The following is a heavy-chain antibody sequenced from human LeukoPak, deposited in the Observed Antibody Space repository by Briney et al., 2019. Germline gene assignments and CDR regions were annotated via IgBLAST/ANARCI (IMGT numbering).Heavy chain of an antibody. V-gene: IGHV3-11*04. CDR3: ARDHRYCSSASCYGGLVDP. Sequence: GGSLRLSCAASGFTFSDHYMSWIRQAPGKGLEWVSYISSSGSTIDYADSVKGRFTISRDNAKNSLYLQMNSLRAEDTAVYYCARDHRYCSSASCYGGLVDPWGQGTLVTVSS. J-gene: IGHJ5*02. D-gene: IGHD2-2*01. CDR2: ISSSGSTI. CDR1: GFTFSDHY.